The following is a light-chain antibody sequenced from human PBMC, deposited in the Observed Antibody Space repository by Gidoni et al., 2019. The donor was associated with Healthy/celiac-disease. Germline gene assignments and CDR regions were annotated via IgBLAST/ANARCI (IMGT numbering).Light chain of an antibody. CDR2: AAS. J-gene: IGKJ5*01. V-gene: IGKV1-39*01. CDR3: QHAVT. Sequence: DIQMTQSPSSLSASVGDRVTITCRASQSISSYLNWYQQKPGKAHKLLIYAASSLQSGVPSRFSGSGSGTDFTLTISSLQPEDFATYYCQHAVTFGQGTRLEIK. CDR1: QSISSY.